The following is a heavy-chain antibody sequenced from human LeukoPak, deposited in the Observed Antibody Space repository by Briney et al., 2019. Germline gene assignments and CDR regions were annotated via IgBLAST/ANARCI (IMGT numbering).Heavy chain of an antibody. Sequence: SETLSHTCTVSGYSISSGYYWGWIRQPAGKGLEWIGSIYHSGSTYYNPSLKSRVTISVDTSKNQFSLKLSSVTAADTAVYYCARVPRLPGYSSGWPPFDYWGQGTLVTVSS. CDR1: GYSISSGYY. J-gene: IGHJ4*02. CDR2: IYHSGST. V-gene: IGHV4-38-2*02. D-gene: IGHD6-19*01. CDR3: ARVPRLPGYSSGWPPFDY.